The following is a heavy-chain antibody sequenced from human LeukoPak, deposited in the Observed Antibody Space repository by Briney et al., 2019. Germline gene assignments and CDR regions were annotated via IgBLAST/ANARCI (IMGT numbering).Heavy chain of an antibody. CDR2: ISHSGST. J-gene: IGHJ2*01. V-gene: IGHV4-34*01. Sequence: SETLSLTCAVYTGSFSDYYWSWIRQPPGMGLEWIGKISHSGSTNYNPSLKSRVSISVDTSKNQFSLKLSSLNAADTAAYYCARGVGYDILTGPGYFDLWGRGTLVTVSS. CDR1: TGSFSDYY. CDR3: ARGVGYDILTGPGYFDL. D-gene: IGHD3-9*01.